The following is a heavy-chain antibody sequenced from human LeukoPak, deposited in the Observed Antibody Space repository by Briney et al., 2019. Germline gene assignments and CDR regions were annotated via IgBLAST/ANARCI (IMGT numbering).Heavy chain of an antibody. Sequence: ASVKVSCKASGYTFTSYDINWVRQATGQGLEWMGWMNPNSGNTGYAQKFQGRVTMTRNTSISTAYMELSSLRSEDTAVYYCARATVDFWNGYLFSDLWGQGTLVTVSS. V-gene: IGHV1-8*01. CDR3: ARATVDFWNGYLFSDL. CDR2: MNPNSGNT. CDR1: GYTFTSYD. J-gene: IGHJ5*02. D-gene: IGHD3-3*01.